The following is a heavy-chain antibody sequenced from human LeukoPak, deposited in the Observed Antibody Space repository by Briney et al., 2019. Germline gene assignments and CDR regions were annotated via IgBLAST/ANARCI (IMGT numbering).Heavy chain of an antibody. CDR2: ISWDGGGT. D-gene: IGHD5-24*01. J-gene: IGHJ4*02. CDR3: ARGLGADGYNPGDY. Sequence: GGSLRLSCAASGFTFDDYAMHWVRQVPGKGLEWVSLISWDGGGTYYADSVQGRFTISRDNSKNSLYLQMNSLRADDTALYYCARGLGADGYNPGDYWGQGTLVTASS. V-gene: IGHV3-43D*03. CDR1: GFTFDDYA.